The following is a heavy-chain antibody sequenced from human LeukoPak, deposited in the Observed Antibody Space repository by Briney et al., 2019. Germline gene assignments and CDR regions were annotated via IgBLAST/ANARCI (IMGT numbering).Heavy chain of an antibody. CDR3: ARGSTDYDILTGRLDRWFDP. CDR2: ISSSGSTI. CDR1: GFTFSDYY. Sequence: GGSLRLSCAASGFTFSDYYMSWIRQAPGKGLEWVSYISSSGSTIYYADSVKGRFTISRDNAKNSLYLQMNSLRAEDTAVYYCARGSTDYDILTGRLDRWFDPWGQGTLVTVSS. D-gene: IGHD3-9*01. J-gene: IGHJ5*02. V-gene: IGHV3-11*01.